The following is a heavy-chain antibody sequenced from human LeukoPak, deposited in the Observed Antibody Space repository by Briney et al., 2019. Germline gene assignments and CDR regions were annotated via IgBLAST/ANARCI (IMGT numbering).Heavy chain of an antibody. D-gene: IGHD4-4*01. CDR2: ISGSGGST. CDR1: GFTFSSYA. J-gene: IGHJ4*02. Sequence: GGSLRPSCAASGFTFSSYAMSWVRQAPGKGLEWVSAISGSGGSTYYADSVKGRFTISRDNSKNTLYLQMNSLRAEDTAVYYCAKDSPSMTTVTTYCDYWGQGTLVTVSS. V-gene: IGHV3-23*01. CDR3: AKDSPSMTTVTTYCDY.